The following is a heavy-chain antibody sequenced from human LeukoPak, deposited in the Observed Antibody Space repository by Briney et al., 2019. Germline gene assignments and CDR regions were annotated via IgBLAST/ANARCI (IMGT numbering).Heavy chain of an antibody. CDR3: ANFSLTGYYYYYYGMDV. Sequence: GGSLRLSCAASGFTFSSYAMSWVRQAPGKGLEWVSAISGSGGSTYYADSVKGRFTISRDNSKNTLYLQMNSLRAEDTAVYYCANFSLTGYYYYYYGMDVWGQGTTVTVSS. CDR2: ISGSGGST. V-gene: IGHV3-23*01. J-gene: IGHJ6*02. CDR1: GFTFSSYA. D-gene: IGHD3-9*01.